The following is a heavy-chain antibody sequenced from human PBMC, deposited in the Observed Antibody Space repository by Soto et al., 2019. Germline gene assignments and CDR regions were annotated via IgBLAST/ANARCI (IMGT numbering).Heavy chain of an antibody. CDR1: GFTFSSYA. CDR3: AKDLNSRKTLANFDY. V-gene: IGHV3-23*01. CDR2: ISGSGGST. J-gene: IGHJ4*02. Sequence: GGSLRLSCAASGFTFSSYAMSWVRQAPGKGLEWVSAISGSGGSTYYADSVKGRFTISRDNSKNTLYLQMNSLRAEDTAVYYCAKDLNSRKTLANFDYWGQGTLVTVSS. D-gene: IGHD6-13*01.